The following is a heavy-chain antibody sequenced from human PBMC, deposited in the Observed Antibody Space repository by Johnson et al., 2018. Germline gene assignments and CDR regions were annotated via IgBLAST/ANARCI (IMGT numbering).Heavy chain of an antibody. V-gene: IGHV3-30*18. CDR3: AKGGGRPDAFDI. CDR2: ISYDGSNK. CDR1: GFTFSSYG. J-gene: IGHJ3*02. D-gene: IGHD1-26*01. Sequence: QVQLVQSGGGVVQPGRSLRLSCAASGFTFSSYGMHWVRQAPGKGLEWVAVISYDGSNKYYADSVKGRFTISRDNSKNTLYLQMNSLGAEDTAGYYRAKGGGRPDAFDIWVQGTMVTVSS.